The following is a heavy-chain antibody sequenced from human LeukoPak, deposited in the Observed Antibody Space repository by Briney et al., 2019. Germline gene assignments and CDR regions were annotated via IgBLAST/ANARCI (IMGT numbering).Heavy chain of an antibody. D-gene: IGHD3-3*01. V-gene: IGHV3-53*04. Sequence: PGGSLRLSCAASGFTVSSNYMSWVRQAPGKGLEWVSVIYSGGSTYYAGSVKGRFTISRHNSKNTLYLQMNSLRAEDTAVYYCARLSYRLMEGAFDIWGQGTMVTVSS. CDR3: ARLSYRLMEGAFDI. CDR1: GFTVSSNY. J-gene: IGHJ3*02. CDR2: IYSGGST.